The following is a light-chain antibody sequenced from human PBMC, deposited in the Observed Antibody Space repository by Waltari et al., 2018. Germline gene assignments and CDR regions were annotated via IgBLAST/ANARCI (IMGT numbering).Light chain of an antibody. Sequence: QSVLTQPPSVSGAPGQRVTISCTGRSSNIGSGFGVPWYQQFPGSAPRLVIFGINIRPSGFPDRFSASKSGTSASLTITGLQAEDEADYYCQSYDSGREVFGGGPKLTV. J-gene: IGLJ3*02. CDR2: GIN. CDR1: SSNIGSGFG. V-gene: IGLV1-40*01. CDR3: QSYDSGREV.